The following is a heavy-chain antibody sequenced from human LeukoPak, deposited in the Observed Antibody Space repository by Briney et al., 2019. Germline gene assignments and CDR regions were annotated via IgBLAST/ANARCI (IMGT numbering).Heavy chain of an antibody. CDR3: ARVAVRPMVRGVIDY. D-gene: IGHD3-10*01. CDR1: GDSISSYY. CDR2: IYYSGST. V-gene: IGHV4-59*01. Sequence: SETLSLTXTVSGDSISSYYWSWIRQPPGKGLEWIGYIYYSGSTNYNPSLKSRVTISVDTSKNQFSLKLSSVSAADTAVYFCARVAVRPMVRGVIDYCGQGTLVTVSS. J-gene: IGHJ4*02.